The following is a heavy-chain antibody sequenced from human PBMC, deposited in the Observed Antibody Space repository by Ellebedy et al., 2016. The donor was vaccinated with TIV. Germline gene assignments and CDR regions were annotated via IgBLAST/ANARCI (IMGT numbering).Heavy chain of an antibody. D-gene: IGHD2-15*01. CDR3: ARNSGASEI. CDR2: INPSGGST. Sequence: ASVKVSCXASGYAFTGYFIHWVRQAPGQGLEWMGIINPSGGSTSYAQKFQGRLTMTRDTSTRTVYMELSSLTSEDTAVYYCARNSGASEIWGQGTRVTVSP. V-gene: IGHV1-46*01. J-gene: IGHJ3*02. CDR1: GYAFTGYF.